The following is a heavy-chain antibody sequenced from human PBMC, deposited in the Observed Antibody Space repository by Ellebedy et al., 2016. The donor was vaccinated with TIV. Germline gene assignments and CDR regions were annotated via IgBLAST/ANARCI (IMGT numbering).Heavy chain of an antibody. J-gene: IGHJ4*02. CDR3: ARVDPEDYGDFGFDY. CDR2: TYYRSKWYN. V-gene: IGHV6-1*01. CDR1: GDSISNSTTS. Sequence: SQTLSLTCAISGDSISNSTTSWSWIRQSPSRGLEWLGRTYYRSKWYNDYAVSVQSRIFISPDTSKNHFSLQLNSVTPEDTAVYYCARVDPEDYGDFGFDYWGQGTLVKVSS. D-gene: IGHD4-17*01.